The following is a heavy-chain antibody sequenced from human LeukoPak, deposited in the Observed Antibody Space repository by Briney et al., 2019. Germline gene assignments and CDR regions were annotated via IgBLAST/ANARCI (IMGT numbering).Heavy chain of an antibody. CDR2: ISYDGSK. CDR1: GFTFSNSG. V-gene: IGHV3-30*18. J-gene: IGHJ4*02. Sequence: GSLRLSCAASGFTFSNSGIQWVRQAPGKGLEWVAVISYDGSKYADSVKGRFTISRDNSKNTLYLQMNSLRAEDTAVYYCAKGRGLYYFDYWGQGTLVTVSS. CDR3: AKGRGLYYFDY.